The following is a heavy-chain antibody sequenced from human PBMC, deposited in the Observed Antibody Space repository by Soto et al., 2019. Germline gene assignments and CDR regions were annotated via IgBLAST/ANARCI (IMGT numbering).Heavy chain of an antibody. J-gene: IGHJ4*02. Sequence: RQAPGQGLEWMGWISAYNGNTNYAQKLQGRVTMTTDTSTSTAYMELRSLRSDDTAVYYCAREGPLSSSWSQGTYWGQGTLVTVSS. CDR2: ISAYNGNT. CDR3: AREGPLSSSWSQGTY. D-gene: IGHD6-13*01. V-gene: IGHV1-18*01.